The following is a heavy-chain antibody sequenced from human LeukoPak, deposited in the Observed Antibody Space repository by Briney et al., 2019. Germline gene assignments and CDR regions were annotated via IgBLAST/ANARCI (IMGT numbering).Heavy chain of an antibody. Sequence: SVKVSCKASGGTFSSYAISWVRQAPGQGLEWMERIIPIFGTANYAQKFQGRVTITTDESTSTAYMELSSLRSEDTAVYYCARGPELLRAFDIWGQGTMVTVSS. J-gene: IGHJ3*02. CDR2: IIPIFGTA. D-gene: IGHD1-7*01. CDR3: ARGPELLRAFDI. CDR1: GGTFSSYA. V-gene: IGHV1-69*05.